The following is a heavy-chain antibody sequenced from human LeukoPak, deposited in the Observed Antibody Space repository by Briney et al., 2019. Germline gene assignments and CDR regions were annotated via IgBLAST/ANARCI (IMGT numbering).Heavy chain of an antibody. D-gene: IGHD5-12*01. CDR2: IYYSGST. J-gene: IGHJ4*02. V-gene: IGHV4-30-4*01. CDR1: GGSISSGDYY. Sequence: SETLSLTCAVSGGSISSGDYYWSWIRQPPGKGLEWIGYIYYSGSTHYNPSLKSRITISIDTSKNQFSLKLGSVTAADTAVYYCARGSGYGRIDYWGQGTLVTVSS. CDR3: ARGSGYGRIDY.